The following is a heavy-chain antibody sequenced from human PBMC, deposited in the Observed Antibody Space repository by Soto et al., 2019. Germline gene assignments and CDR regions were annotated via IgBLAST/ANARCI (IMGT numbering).Heavy chain of an antibody. CDR1: GFTFSDYG. D-gene: IGHD6-19*01. V-gene: IGHV3-33*01. CDR2: IWYDGSKN. CDR3: VRDRHSSGRGDH. J-gene: IGHJ4*02. Sequence: QVQLVESGGGVVQPGRSLRLSCAASGFTFSDYGMHWVRQAPGKGLDWVAGIWYDGSKNYYSDSVKGRFTISRDNSKNTMYLQMSSLRAEDTGVYYCVRDRHSSGRGDHWGQGTLVTVSS.